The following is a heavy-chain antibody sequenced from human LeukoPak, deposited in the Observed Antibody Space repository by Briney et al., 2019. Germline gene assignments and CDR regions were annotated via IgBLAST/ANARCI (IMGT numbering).Heavy chain of an antibody. CDR3: ARDYGSGSYYPLDAFDI. V-gene: IGHV3-7*01. Sequence: PGGSLRLSCAASGFTFSRYWMSWVRQAPGKGLEWVANIKQDGSEKYYVDSVKGRFTISRDNAKNSLYLQMNNLRAEDTAVYYCARDYGSGSYYPLDAFDIWGQGTMVTVSS. D-gene: IGHD3-10*01. CDR2: IKQDGSEK. CDR1: GFTFSRYW. J-gene: IGHJ3*02.